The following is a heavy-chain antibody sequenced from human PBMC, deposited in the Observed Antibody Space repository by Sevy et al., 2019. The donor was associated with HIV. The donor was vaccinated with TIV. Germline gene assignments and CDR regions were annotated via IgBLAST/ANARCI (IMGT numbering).Heavy chain of an antibody. CDR3: ARDIVVVPAARGFYYYYGMDV. V-gene: IGHV3-7*01. D-gene: IGHD2-2*01. CDR1: GFTFSSYL. J-gene: IGHJ6*02. CDR2: IKQDGSEK. Sequence: GGSLRLSCAASGFTFSSYLMSWVRQAPGKGLEWVANIKQDGSEKYYVDSVKGRFTISRDNAKNSLYLQMNSLRAEDTAVYYCARDIVVVPAARGFYYYYGMDVWGQGTTVTVSS.